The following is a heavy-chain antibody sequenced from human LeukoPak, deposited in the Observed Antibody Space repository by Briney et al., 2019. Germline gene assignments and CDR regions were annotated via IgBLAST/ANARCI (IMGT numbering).Heavy chain of an antibody. CDR1: GFTFRNYV. Sequence: GGSLRLACAASGFTFRNYVIHWVRQAPGKGLEWVAVTSSDLNVKLYADSVKGRFTISRDNSRSTLYLQMNSLRPEDTAIYYCAREGYYGSGSPPSLYFDYWGQGTLVTVSS. CDR3: AREGYYGSGSPPSLYFDY. CDR2: TSSDLNVK. V-gene: IGHV3-30-3*01. D-gene: IGHD3-10*01. J-gene: IGHJ4*02.